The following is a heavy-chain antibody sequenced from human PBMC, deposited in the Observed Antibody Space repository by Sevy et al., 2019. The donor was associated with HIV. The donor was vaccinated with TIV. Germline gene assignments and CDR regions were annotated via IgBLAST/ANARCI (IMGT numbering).Heavy chain of an antibody. CDR2: IYRSGTT. Sequence: SETLSLTCAVSSYSVGSDNYWGWIRQSPGKGLEWIGIIYRSGTTYYNPSLKSRVTISVDTSKNQFSLKLSSVTASDTAVYFCSRALGMATFGQLRFDSWGQGTLVTVSS. CDR1: SYSVGSDNY. J-gene: IGHJ5*01. CDR3: SRALGMATFGQLRFDS. V-gene: IGHV4-38-2*01. D-gene: IGHD5-12*01.